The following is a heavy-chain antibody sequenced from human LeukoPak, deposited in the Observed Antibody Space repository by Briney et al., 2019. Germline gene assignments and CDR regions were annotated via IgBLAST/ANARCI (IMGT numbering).Heavy chain of an antibody. D-gene: IGHD6-19*01. CDR2: ISAYNGNT. CDR1: GYTFTSYG. CDR3: AREAVLIAVKTHFDY. V-gene: IGHV1-18*01. Sequence: ASVKVSCKASGYTFTSYGISWVRQAPGQGLEWMGWISAYNGNTNYAQKLQGRVTMTTDTSTSTAYMELRSLRSDDTAVYYCAREAVLIAVKTHFDYWGQGTLVTVSS. J-gene: IGHJ4*02.